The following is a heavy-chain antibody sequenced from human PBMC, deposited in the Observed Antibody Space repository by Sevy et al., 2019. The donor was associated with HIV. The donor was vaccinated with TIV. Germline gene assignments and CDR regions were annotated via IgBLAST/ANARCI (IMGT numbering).Heavy chain of an antibody. CDR2: ILYDGTEK. CDR1: GFTFSTYA. V-gene: IGHV3-33*01. J-gene: IGHJ6*02. Sequence: GGSLRLSCAASGFTFSTYAMHWVRQAPGKGLEWVAVILYDGTEKYYADSVKGQFTVSRDNSKNTLYLQMNSLRVEDTAVYYCARDPLFYSGAGIHYRIYYGMDVRGQGTTVTVSS. D-gene: IGHD3-10*01. CDR3: ARDPLFYSGAGIHYRIYYGMDV.